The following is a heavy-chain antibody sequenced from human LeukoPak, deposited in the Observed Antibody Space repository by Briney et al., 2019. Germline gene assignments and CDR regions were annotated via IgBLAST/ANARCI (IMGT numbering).Heavy chain of an antibody. V-gene: IGHV3-23*01. J-gene: IGHJ4*02. CDR3: AKGVESGSYSFDY. CDR2: ISDSGGST. D-gene: IGHD1-26*01. Sequence: PGGSLRLSCAASGFTFSIYAMSWVRQAPGKGLEWVSSISDSGGSTYYAASVKGRFTISRDNSKNTLFLQMNSLRAEDTAVYYCAKGVESGSYSFDYWGQGTLVTVSS. CDR1: GFTFSIYA.